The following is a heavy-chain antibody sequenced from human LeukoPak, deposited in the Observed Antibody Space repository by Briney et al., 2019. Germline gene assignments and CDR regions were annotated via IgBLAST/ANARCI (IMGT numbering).Heavy chain of an antibody. Sequence: SETLSLTCAVYGGSFSGYYWSWIRQPAGKGLEWIGRIYTSGSTNYNPSLKSRVTISVDTSKNQFSLKLSSVTAADTAVYYCARDGRMVRGNFYYYYYMDVWGKGTTVTISS. D-gene: IGHD3-10*01. CDR3: ARDGRMVRGNFYYYYYMDV. CDR1: GGSFSGYY. CDR2: IYTSGST. J-gene: IGHJ6*03. V-gene: IGHV4-4*07.